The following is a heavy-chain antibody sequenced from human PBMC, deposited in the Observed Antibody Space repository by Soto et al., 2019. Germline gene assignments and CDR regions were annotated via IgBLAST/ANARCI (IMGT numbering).Heavy chain of an antibody. CDR3: ARDSGDTTLRQWGRSFHY. V-gene: IGHV1-46*01. J-gene: IGHJ4*02. D-gene: IGHD1-1*01. Sequence: QVQLVQSGAEVKKPGASVKGSCNASGFTFTNYYIHWVRQAPGQGLEWRGLINPSGGGTFYAQKFQGRVTVTRDTSTGTVYMELSNLRSEDTAVYFCARDSGDTTLRQWGRSFHYWGQGTLVTVSS. CDR1: GFTFTNYY. CDR2: INPSGGGT.